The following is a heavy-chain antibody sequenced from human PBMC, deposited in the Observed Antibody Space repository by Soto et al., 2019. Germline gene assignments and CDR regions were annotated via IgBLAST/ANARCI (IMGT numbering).Heavy chain of an antibody. CDR2: INHSGST. CDR1: GGSFSGYY. Sequence: PSETLSLTCAVYGGSFSGYYWSWIRQPPGKGLEWIGEINHSGSTNYNPSLKSRVTISVDTSKNQFSLKLSSVTAADTAVYYCARGNYVYYDILTGYDYWGQGTLVTVSS. V-gene: IGHV4-34*01. J-gene: IGHJ4*02. CDR3: ARGNYVYYDILTGYDY. D-gene: IGHD3-9*01.